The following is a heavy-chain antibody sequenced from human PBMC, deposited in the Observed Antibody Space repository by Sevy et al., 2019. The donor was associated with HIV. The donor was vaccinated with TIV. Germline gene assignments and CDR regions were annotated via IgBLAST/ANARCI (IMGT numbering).Heavy chain of an antibody. Sequence: GGSLRLSCAASGFTFSSYEMNWVRQAPGKGLEWVSYISSSGSTIYYADSVKGRFTISRDNAKNSLYLQMNSLRAEDTAVYYCARDSLYYYGSGSYYYPLDYWGQGTLVTVSS. CDR1: GFTFSSYE. D-gene: IGHD3-10*01. CDR2: ISSSGSTI. J-gene: IGHJ4*02. CDR3: ARDSLYYYGSGSYYYPLDY. V-gene: IGHV3-48*03.